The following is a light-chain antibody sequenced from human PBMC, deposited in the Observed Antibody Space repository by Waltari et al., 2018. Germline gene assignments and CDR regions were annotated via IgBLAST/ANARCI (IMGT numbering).Light chain of an antibody. Sequence: QSALTQPASVSGSPGQSIAIPCTGTSSELGGYNYVSWYQQHPAQAPKIMIYEVSSRPSGVSNRFSGSKSGNTASLTISDLQAEDEADYYCSSYTGSRSVVFGGGTKVTVL. J-gene: IGLJ2*01. CDR1: SSELGGYNY. CDR3: SSYTGSRSVV. V-gene: IGLV2-14*03. CDR2: EVS.